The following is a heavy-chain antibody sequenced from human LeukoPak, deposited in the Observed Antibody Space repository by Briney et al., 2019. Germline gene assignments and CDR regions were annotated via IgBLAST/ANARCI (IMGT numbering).Heavy chain of an antibody. V-gene: IGHV1-18*01. Sequence: ASVKVSCKASGYTFTSYGISWVRQAPGQGLEWMGWISAYNGNTNYAQKLQGRVTMTTDTSTSTDYMELRSLRSDDTAVYYCAGSLYGGKGGGWAFDIWGQGTMVTVSS. J-gene: IGHJ3*02. CDR2: ISAYNGNT. CDR1: GYTFTSYG. D-gene: IGHD4-23*01. CDR3: AGSLYGGKGGGWAFDI.